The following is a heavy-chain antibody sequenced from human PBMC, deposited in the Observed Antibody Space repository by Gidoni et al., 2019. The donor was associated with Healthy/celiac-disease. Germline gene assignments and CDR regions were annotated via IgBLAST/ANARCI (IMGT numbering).Heavy chain of an antibody. CDR2: ISGSGVST. Sequence: EVQLLESGGGLVQPGWSLRLSCAASGFTFSSYAMSWVRQAPGKGLEWVSAISGSGVSTYYADSVKGRFTISRDNSKNTLYLQMNSLRAEDTAVYYCAKSPRNYYGSGSYHWFDPWGQGTLVTVSS. J-gene: IGHJ5*02. CDR1: GFTFSSYA. D-gene: IGHD3-10*01. V-gene: IGHV3-23*01. CDR3: AKSPRNYYGSGSYHWFDP.